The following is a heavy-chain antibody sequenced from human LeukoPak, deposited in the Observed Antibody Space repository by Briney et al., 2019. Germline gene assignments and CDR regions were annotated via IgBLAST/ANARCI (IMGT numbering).Heavy chain of an antibody. V-gene: IGHV4-59*01. Sequence: PSETLSLTCTVSGGSISSYYWSWIRQPPGKGLEWIGYISYSGGTNYNPSPKSRVTIPVNTSKNQFSLKLTSVTAADTGVYYCASHRVNYYDSSGYQFDYWGQGTLVTVSS. D-gene: IGHD3-22*01. CDR1: GGSISSYY. CDR2: ISYSGGT. CDR3: ASHRVNYYDSSGYQFDY. J-gene: IGHJ4*02.